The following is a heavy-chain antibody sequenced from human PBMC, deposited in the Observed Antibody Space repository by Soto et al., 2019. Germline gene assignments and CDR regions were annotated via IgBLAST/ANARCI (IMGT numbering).Heavy chain of an antibody. D-gene: IGHD5-12*01. V-gene: IGHV1-46*01. CDR3: ARGDGYSYYYYYGMDV. J-gene: IGHJ6*02. CDR2: INPSGGST. CDR1: GYTFTSYY. Sequence: ASVKVSCKASGYTFTSYYMHWVRQAPGQGLEWMGIINPSGGSTSYAQKFQGRVTMTRDTSTSTVYMELSSLRSEDTAVYYCARGDGYSYYYYYGMDVWGQGTTVTVSS.